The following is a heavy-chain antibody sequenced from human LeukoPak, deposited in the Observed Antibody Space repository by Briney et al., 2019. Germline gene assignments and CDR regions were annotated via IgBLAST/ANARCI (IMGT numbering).Heavy chain of an antibody. CDR3: AKDSSPHYYDSSGYEDY. J-gene: IGHJ4*02. CDR2: ISGSGGST. Sequence: GGSLRPSCAASGFTFSSYAMSWVRPAPGKGLEWVSAISGSGGSTYYADSVKGRFTISRDNSKNTLYLQMNSLRAEDTAVYYCAKDSSPHYYDSSGYEDYWGQGTLVTVSS. CDR1: GFTFSSYA. D-gene: IGHD3-22*01. V-gene: IGHV3-23*01.